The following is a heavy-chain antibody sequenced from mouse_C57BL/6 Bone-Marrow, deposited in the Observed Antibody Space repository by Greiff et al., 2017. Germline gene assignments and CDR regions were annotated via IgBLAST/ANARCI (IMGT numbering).Heavy chain of an antibody. CDR3: ARGRYSSY. D-gene: IGHD1-1*01. CDR2: IYPRSGNT. CDR1: GYTFTSYG. Sequence: LLESGAELARPGASVKLSCKASGYTFTSYGISWVKQRTGQGLEWIGEIYPRSGNTYYNEKFKGKATLTADKSSSTAYMELRSLTSEDSAVYFCARGRYSSYWGQGTLVTVSA. V-gene: IGHV1-81*01. J-gene: IGHJ3*01.